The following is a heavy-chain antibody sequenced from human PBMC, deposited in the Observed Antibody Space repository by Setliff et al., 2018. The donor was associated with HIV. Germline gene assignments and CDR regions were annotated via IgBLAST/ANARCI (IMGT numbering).Heavy chain of an antibody. D-gene: IGHD3-3*01. V-gene: IGHV4-34*01. CDR2: INHRGLS. J-gene: IGHJ4*02. CDR1: GGSLSDDY. CDR3: ARGGGFWSGQLDY. Sequence: SETRSLTCAVYGGSLSDDYWSWIRQPPGKGLEWIGEINHRGLSNFNPSLKSRVSISVDTPRNQFSLKLTSVTAADTAVYYCARGGGFWSGQLDYWGQGTLVTVSS.